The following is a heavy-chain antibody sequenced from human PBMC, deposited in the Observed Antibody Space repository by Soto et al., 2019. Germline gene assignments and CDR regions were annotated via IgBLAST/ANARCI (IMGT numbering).Heavy chain of an antibody. CDR1: GFTFSSYA. CDR2: ISGSGGST. J-gene: IGHJ5*02. V-gene: IGHV3-23*01. CDR3: AKDLTRVTIFGVAPRGWFDP. Sequence: GGSLRLSCAASGFTFSSYAISWVRQAPGKGLEWVSAISGSGGSTYYADSVKGRFTISRDNSKNTLYLQMNSLRAEDTAVYYCAKDLTRVTIFGVAPRGWFDPWGQGTLVTVSS. D-gene: IGHD3-3*01.